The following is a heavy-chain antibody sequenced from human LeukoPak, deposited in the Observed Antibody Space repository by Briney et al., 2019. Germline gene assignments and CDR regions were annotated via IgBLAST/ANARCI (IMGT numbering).Heavy chain of an antibody. CDR2: IYSGGST. CDR3: ASHYAINYYDSSGYYPPGYFQH. J-gene: IGHJ1*01. CDR1: GFTVSSNY. V-gene: IGHV3-53*01. D-gene: IGHD3-22*01. Sequence: PGGSLRLSCAASGFTVSSNYMSWVRQAPGKGLEWVSVIYSGGSTYYADSVKGRFTISRDNSKNTLYLQMNSLRAEDTAVYYCASHYAINYYDSSGYYPPGYFQHWGQGTLVTVSS.